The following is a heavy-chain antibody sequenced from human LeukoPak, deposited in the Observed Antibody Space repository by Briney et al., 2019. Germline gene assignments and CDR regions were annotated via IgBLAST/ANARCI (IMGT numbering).Heavy chain of an antibody. CDR3: ARALAARKTRPRDDAFDI. CDR1: GYSISSGYY. CDR2: IYHSGST. V-gene: IGHV4-38-2*02. Sequence: SETLSLTCTVSGYSISSGYYWGWIRQPPGKGLEWIGSIYHSGSTYYNPSLKSRVTISVDTSKNQFSLKLSSVTAADTAVYYCARALAARKTRPRDDAFDIWGQGTMVTVSS. D-gene: IGHD6-6*01. J-gene: IGHJ3*02.